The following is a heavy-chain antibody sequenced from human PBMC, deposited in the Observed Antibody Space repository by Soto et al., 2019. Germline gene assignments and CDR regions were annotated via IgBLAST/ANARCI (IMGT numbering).Heavy chain of an antibody. CDR2: IRSKANSYAT. D-gene: IGHD5-12*01. J-gene: IGHJ3*02. CDR3: TVIHSGYDEIDAFDI. CDR1: GFTFSGSA. V-gene: IGHV3-73*01. Sequence: PVGSLRLSCAASGFTFSGSAMHWVRQASGKGLEWVGRIRSKANSYATAYAASVKGRFTISRDDSKNTAYLQMNSLKTEDTAVYYCTVIHSGYDEIDAFDIWGQGTMVTVSS.